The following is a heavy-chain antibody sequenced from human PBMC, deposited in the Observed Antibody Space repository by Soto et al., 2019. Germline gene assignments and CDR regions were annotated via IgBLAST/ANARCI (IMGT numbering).Heavy chain of an antibody. Sequence: ASVKVACKASGGTFSSYAISWVRQAPGQGLEWMGGIIPIFGTANYAQKFQGRVTITADESTSTAYMELSSLRSEDTAVYYCAAAAGYYYYYGMDVWGQGXTVTVYS. J-gene: IGHJ6*02. V-gene: IGHV1-69*13. CDR1: GGTFSSYA. CDR2: IIPIFGTA. CDR3: AAAAGYYYYYGMDV. D-gene: IGHD6-13*01.